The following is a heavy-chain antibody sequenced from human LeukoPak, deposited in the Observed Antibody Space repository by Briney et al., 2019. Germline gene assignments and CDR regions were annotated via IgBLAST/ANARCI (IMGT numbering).Heavy chain of an antibody. CDR1: GFTFSDYY. Sequence: GGSLRLSCAASGFTFSDYYMNWIRQAPGKGLEWVSYISSSASTIHCADSVKGRFTISRDNAKNSLFLQMNRLRAEDTAVYYCARRAARSPYFDYWGQGILVTVSS. D-gene: IGHD6-6*01. V-gene: IGHV3-11*04. J-gene: IGHJ4*02. CDR2: ISSSASTI. CDR3: ARRAARSPYFDY.